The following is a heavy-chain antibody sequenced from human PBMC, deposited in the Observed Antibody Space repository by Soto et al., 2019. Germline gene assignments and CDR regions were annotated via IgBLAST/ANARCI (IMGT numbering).Heavy chain of an antibody. CDR1: GYAISSGFY. D-gene: IGHD3-10*02. CDR2: IYHTGTT. CDR3: ARVRTVGMSCSPGYS. V-gene: IGHV4-38-2*01. Sequence: SETLSLTCDVSGYAISSGFYWAWIRQPPGKRLEWIGNIYHTGTTYYNPSLKSRVTMSVDTSKNQFSLRLSSVTATDTDVFLCARVRTVGMSCSPGYSWGQGTLVTVSS. J-gene: IGHJ4*02.